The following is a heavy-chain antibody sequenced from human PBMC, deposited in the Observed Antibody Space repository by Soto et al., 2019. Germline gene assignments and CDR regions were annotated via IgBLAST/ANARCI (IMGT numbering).Heavy chain of an antibody. CDR1: GFSSNSFN. Sequence: GGSLRLSCLASGFSSNSFNMNWIRRAPGRGLEWAASISVSGANIYYGDSVQGRFTISRDNSKRSVFLDLSSLRVEDTAVYYCARDVGLLNSRFDYRGHGTLVTVYS. V-gene: IGHV3-21*01. CDR2: ISVSGANI. CDR3: ARDVGLLNSRFDY. J-gene: IGHJ4*01. D-gene: IGHD4-4*01.